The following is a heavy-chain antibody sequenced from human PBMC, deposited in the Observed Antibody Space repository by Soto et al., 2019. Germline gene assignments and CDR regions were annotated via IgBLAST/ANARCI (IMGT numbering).Heavy chain of an antibody. CDR3: AKLIGLQDY. CDR2: ISGSGGST. CDR1: GFTFSTYA. Sequence: PGGSLRLSCTASGFTFSTYALSWVRQTPGKGLEWVSSISGSGGSTHYADSVKGRFTISRDNSKNTLYLQVNSLRVEDTAIYYCAKLIGLQDYWGRGTLVTVSS. D-gene: IGHD1-1*01. V-gene: IGHV3-23*01. J-gene: IGHJ4*02.